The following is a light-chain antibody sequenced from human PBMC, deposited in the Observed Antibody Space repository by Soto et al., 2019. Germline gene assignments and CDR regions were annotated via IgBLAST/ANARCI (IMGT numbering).Light chain of an antibody. J-gene: IGKJ1*01. CDR1: HSISSW. Sequence: DIQMTQSPSTLSASVGDRVTITCRASHSISSWLAWYQQKPGKAPKLLIYKASSLETGVPSRFSGGGSGTEFTLIISSLQPDDFASYYCQQYGSSSPWTFGQGTKVEIK. CDR2: KAS. CDR3: QQYGSSSPWT. V-gene: IGKV1-5*03.